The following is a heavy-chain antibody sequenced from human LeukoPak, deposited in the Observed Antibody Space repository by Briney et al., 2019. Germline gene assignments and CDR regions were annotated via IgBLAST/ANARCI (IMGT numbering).Heavy chain of an antibody. V-gene: IGHV5-51*01. CDR3: ARQYCGGDCYSAAYYFDY. CDR1: GYSFTSYW. J-gene: IGHJ4*02. CDR2: IYPGDSDT. Sequence: GESLKISCKGSGYSFTSYWIGWVRQMPGKGLEWMGIIYPGDSDTRYSPSFQGQVTIPADKSISTAYLQWSSLKASNTAMYYCARQYCGGDCYSAAYYFDYWGQGTLVTVSS. D-gene: IGHD2-21*02.